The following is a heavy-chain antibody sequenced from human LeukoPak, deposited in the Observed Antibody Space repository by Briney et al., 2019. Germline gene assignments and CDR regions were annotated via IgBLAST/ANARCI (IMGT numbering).Heavy chain of an antibody. CDR3: ANSASQTGGQLPFDY. CDR1: GFTFSSYA. D-gene: IGHD7-27*01. CDR2: ISNSGGTT. Sequence: GGSVRLSCAASGFTFSSYALSWVRQAPGKGLEWVSVISNSGGTTHYAASVKGRFTVSRDNSKNTVYLQMNSLRAEDTAVYYCANSASQTGGQLPFDYWGQGTLVTVSS. V-gene: IGHV3-23*01. J-gene: IGHJ4*02.